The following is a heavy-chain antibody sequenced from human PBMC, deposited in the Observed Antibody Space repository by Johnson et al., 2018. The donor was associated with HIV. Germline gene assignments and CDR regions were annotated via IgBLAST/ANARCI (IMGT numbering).Heavy chain of an antibody. Sequence: QVQLVESGGGVVQPGRSLRLSCAASGFTFSNYAVHWVRQAPGKGLEWVAVISYDGSYNYYAASVKGRFTISRDNSKNTLYLQMNSLRAEDTAVYYCARETIYSSFPGAFDIWGQGTMVTVSA. CDR3: ARETIYSSFPGAFDI. J-gene: IGHJ3*02. V-gene: IGHV3-30*04. CDR1: GFTFSNYA. D-gene: IGHD6-6*01. CDR2: ISYDGSYN.